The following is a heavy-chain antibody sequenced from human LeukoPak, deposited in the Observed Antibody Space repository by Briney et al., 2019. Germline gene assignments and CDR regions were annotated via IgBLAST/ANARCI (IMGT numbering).Heavy chain of an antibody. D-gene: IGHD2-15*01. CDR2: ISSDGGST. Sequence: PGGSLRLSCAASGFTFSGSAMHWVRQAPGKGLEYVSAISSDGGSTYYANSVQGRFTISRDNSKNTLYLQLGCLRAEDMAVYYCARDRCSGGSCYWRVFDNWGQGTLVTVSS. V-gene: IGHV3-64*01. CDR1: GFTFSGSA. J-gene: IGHJ4*02. CDR3: ARDRCSGGSCYWRVFDN.